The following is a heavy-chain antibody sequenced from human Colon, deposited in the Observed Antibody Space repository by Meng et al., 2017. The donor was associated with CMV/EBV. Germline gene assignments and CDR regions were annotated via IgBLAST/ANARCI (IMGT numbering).Heavy chain of an antibody. J-gene: IGHJ4*02. V-gene: IGHV1-2*02. CDR1: GYTFTGYY. D-gene: IGHD6-19*01. CDR2: INPNSGGT. CDR3: ARGGRGYSSGWYGY. Sequence: ASVLDSCRASGYTFTGYYMHWVRQAPGQGLEGMGWINPNSGGTNYAQKFQGRVTMTRDTSISTAYMELSRLRSDDTAVYYCARGGRGYSSGWYGYWGQGTLVTVSS.